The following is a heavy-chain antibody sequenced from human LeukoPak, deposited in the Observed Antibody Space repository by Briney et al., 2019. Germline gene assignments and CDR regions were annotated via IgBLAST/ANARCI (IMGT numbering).Heavy chain of an antibody. CDR1: GSTLSTYT. J-gene: IGHJ5*02. Sequence: GGSLRLSCTASGSTLSTYTMNWVRRAPGKGLEWVSYISSTSTTKYYADSVKGRFTIFRDNSKNSLDLQMNRLTAEDTAVYYCARDRSLVDGDYGVWFDAWGQGSLVTVSS. CDR2: ISSTSTTK. CDR3: ARDRSLVDGDYGVWFDA. V-gene: IGHV3-48*04. D-gene: IGHD4-17*01.